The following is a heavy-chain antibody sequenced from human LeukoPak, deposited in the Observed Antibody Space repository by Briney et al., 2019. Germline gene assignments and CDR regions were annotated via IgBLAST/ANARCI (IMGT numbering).Heavy chain of an antibody. V-gene: IGHV4-39*07. D-gene: IGHD6-19*01. CDR2: IYYSGST. J-gene: IGHJ6*03. Sequence: PSETLSLTCTVSGGSISSSSYHWGWIRQPPGKGLEWIGSIYYSGSTYYNPSLKSRVTISVDTSKNQFSLKLSSVTAADTAMYYCAREVAVAGTRYYYYYYMDVWGKGTTVTISS. CDR1: GGSISSSSYH. CDR3: AREVAVAGTRYYYYYYMDV.